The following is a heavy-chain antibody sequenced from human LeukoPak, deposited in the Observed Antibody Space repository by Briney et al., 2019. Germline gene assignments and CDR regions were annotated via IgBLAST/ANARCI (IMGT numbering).Heavy chain of an antibody. CDR2: ISYDGSNK. CDR3: ARDPRGYSYEPPDY. CDR1: GFTFSSYG. D-gene: IGHD5-18*01. J-gene: IGHJ4*02. V-gene: IGHV3-30*03. Sequence: GGSLRLSCAASGFTFSSYGMHWVRQAPGKGLEWVAVISYDGSNKYYADSVKGRFTISRDNSKNTLFLQMNSLRAEDTAVYYCARDPRGYSYEPPDYWGQGTLVTVSS.